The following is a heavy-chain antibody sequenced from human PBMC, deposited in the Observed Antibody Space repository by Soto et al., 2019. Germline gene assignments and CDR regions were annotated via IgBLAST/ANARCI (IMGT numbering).Heavy chain of an antibody. CDR3: ARGGTEYCSSTSCYRHNWFDP. D-gene: IGHD2-2*02. CDR2: IYHSGST. V-gene: IGHV4-30-2*01. Sequence: SENLSLTCAVSGGSISSGGYSWSWIRQPPGKGLEWIGYIYHSGSTYYNPSLKSRVTISVDRSKNQFSLKLSSVTAADTAVYYCARGGTEYCSSTSCYRHNWFDPWGQGTLVTVSS. J-gene: IGHJ5*02. CDR1: GGSISSGGYS.